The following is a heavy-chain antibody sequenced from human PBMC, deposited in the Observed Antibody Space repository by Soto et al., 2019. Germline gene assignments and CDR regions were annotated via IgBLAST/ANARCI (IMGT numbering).Heavy chain of an antibody. CDR3: ARAPNYYDSSGYLQYYFDY. D-gene: IGHD3-22*01. J-gene: IGHJ4*02. CDR1: GDSVSSNSAA. CDR2: TYYRSKWYN. Sequence: QVQLQQSGPGLVKPSQTLSLTCAISGDSVSSNSAAWNWIRQSPSRGLEWLGRTYYRSKWYNDYAVSVKGRITINPDTSKNQFSLHLNSVTPEDTAVYYCARAPNYYDSSGYLQYYFDYWGQGTLVTVSS. V-gene: IGHV6-1*01.